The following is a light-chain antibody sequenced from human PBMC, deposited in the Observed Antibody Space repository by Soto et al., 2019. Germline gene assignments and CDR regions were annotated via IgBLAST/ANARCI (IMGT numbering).Light chain of an antibody. V-gene: IGKV1-5*01. J-gene: IGKJ4*01. Sequence: DIQITPSPSTMSASVGDRVTITCRAIQSISSWLAWYQQKPGKAPKLLIYDDSSLESGVPSRFSGSGSGTEFTLKISRLKTEDFATYYCKKLNSYPQPVGGGNKGDIK. CDR3: KKLNSYPQP. CDR2: DDS. CDR1: QSISSW.